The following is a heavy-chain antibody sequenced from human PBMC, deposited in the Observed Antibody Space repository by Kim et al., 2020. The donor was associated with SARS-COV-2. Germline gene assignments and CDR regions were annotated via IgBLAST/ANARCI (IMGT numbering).Heavy chain of an antibody. Sequence: SVKGRFSISRDNAKNSLYLQMNSLRAEDTALYYCAKSQAAYVEEYAYGTDVWGQGTTVTVSS. CDR3: AKSQAAYVEEYAYGTDV. V-gene: IGHV3-9*01. J-gene: IGHJ6*02. D-gene: IGHD4-17*01.